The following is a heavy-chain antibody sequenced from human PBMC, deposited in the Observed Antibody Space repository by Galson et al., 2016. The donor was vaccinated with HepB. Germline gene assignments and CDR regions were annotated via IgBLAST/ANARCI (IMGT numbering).Heavy chain of an antibody. J-gene: IGHJ4*02. CDR1: GFSLTTTAVG. D-gene: IGHD6-19*01. Sequence: PALVKPTQTLTLTCTFSGFSLTTTAVGVGWFRQPPGKALEWLALIYWNDDNHYSPSLRSRLTLTKDTSKNHVVLTMTNMDPVDTATYYCARIISSGWLFDYWGQGTLVTVSS. V-gene: IGHV2-5*01. CDR2: IYWNDDN. CDR3: ARIISSGWLFDY.